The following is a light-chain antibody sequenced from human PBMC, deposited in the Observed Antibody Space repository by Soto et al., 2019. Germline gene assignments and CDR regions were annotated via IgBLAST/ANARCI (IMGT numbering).Light chain of an antibody. CDR3: SSYTASNILEV. V-gene: IGLV1-44*01. Sequence: QSVLTQPPSASGTFGQRVTISCSGGTFNPAMNTVDWYQQLPGTAPRLLIYVDNQRPSGVPDRFSGSRSGNTASLTISGLQAEDEADYYCSSYTASNILEVFGTGTKVTVL. J-gene: IGLJ1*01. CDR1: TFNPAMNT. CDR2: VDN.